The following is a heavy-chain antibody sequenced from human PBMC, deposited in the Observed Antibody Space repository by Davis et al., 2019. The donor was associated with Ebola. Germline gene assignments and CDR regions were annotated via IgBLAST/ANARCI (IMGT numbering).Heavy chain of an antibody. V-gene: IGHV1-69*13. J-gene: IGHJ6*02. CDR2: IIPIFGTA. D-gene: IGHD5-24*01. Sequence: SVKVSCKASGGTFSSYAISRVRQAPAQGLEWMGGIIPIFGTANYAQKFQGRVTITADESTSTAYKELSSLRSEDTAVYYCARDSGREGYLRYYGMDVWGQGTTVTVSS. CDR3: ARDSGREGYLRYYGMDV. CDR1: GGTFSSYA.